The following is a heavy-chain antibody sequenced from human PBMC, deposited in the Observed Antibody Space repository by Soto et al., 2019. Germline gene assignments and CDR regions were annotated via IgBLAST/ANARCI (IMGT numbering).Heavy chain of an antibody. J-gene: IGHJ4*02. CDR3: ARGVGGYCSSTSCYTYYFDY. V-gene: IGHV4-59*01. D-gene: IGHD2-2*02. Sequence: PSETLSLTCTVSGGSISSYYWSWIRQPPGKGLEWIGYIYYSGSTNYNPSLKSRVTISVDTSKDQFSLKLSSVTAADTAVYYCARGVGGYCSSTSCYTYYFDYWGQGTLVTVSS. CDR1: GGSISSYY. CDR2: IYYSGST.